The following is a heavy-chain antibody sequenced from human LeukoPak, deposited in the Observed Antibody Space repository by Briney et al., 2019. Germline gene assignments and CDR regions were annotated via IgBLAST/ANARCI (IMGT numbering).Heavy chain of an antibody. D-gene: IGHD4-17*01. V-gene: IGHV3-23*01. Sequence: GGSLRLSCAAYGFTFSSYAMSWVRQAPGKGLEWVSAISGSGGSTYYADSVKGRFTISRDNSKTTLYLQMNSLRAEDTAVYYCAKPDDYGDYFFDYWGQGTLVTVSS. CDR2: ISGSGGST. CDR1: GFTFSSYA. CDR3: AKPDDYGDYFFDY. J-gene: IGHJ4*02.